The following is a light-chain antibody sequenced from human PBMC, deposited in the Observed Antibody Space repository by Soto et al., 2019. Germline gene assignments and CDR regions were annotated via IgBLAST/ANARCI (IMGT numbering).Light chain of an antibody. J-gene: IGKJ3*01. V-gene: IGKV1-5*01. CDR3: QQYNSYS. Sequence: IQMTQSPSTLSASVGDRVTITCRASRTITGWLAWYQQKPGKAPKLLIFDDSTLESGVPSRFSGSGSGTEFTLTISSLQPDDFATYYCQQYNSYSFGPGTKVDIK. CDR1: RTITGW. CDR2: DDS.